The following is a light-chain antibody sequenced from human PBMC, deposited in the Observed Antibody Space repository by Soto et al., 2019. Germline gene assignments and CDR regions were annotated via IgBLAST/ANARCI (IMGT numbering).Light chain of an antibody. V-gene: IGKV3-11*01. CDR3: QQRSNWPWM. CDR2: DAS. J-gene: IGKJ1*01. Sequence: EIVLTQSPATLSLSPGERATLSCRASQSVSSYLAWYQQKPGQAPRLLIYDASHRATGIPARFSGSGSGTDFTLTISSLEPEDFAVYYCQQRSNWPWMFGQGTKVAIK. CDR1: QSVSSY.